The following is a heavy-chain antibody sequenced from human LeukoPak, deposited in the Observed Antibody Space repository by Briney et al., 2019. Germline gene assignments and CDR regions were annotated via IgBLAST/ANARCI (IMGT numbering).Heavy chain of an antibody. J-gene: IGHJ4*02. Sequence: PSETLSLTCALYSGSFTGYYWSWIRQPPGKGLEWIGEINDSGNTHHNASLKSRFTILMDTSKKQYFLQLSAVTAADTAVYYCARSGDLGGWGQGTLVTVSS. CDR1: SGSFTGYY. CDR3: ARSGDLGG. V-gene: IGHV4-34*01. CDR2: INDSGNT. D-gene: IGHD2-15*01.